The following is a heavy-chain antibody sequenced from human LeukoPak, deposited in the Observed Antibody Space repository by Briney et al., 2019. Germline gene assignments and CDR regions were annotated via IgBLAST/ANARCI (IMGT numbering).Heavy chain of an antibody. J-gene: IGHJ4*02. Sequence: SETLSLTCTVSGGTISSYYWSWIRPAPGQGLVWIRYIYDSGSTNYKPSLKSRVTISVDPSKNQFSTKLSSVTAAHTAVYYCARSGGLTAMVFYWGQGTLVTVSS. V-gene: IGHV4-59*01. CDR2: IYDSGST. CDR3: ARSGGLTAMVFY. D-gene: IGHD2-21*02. CDR1: GGTISSYY.